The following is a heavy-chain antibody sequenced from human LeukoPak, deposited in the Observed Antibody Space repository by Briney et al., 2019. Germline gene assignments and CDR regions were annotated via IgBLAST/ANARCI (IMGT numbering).Heavy chain of an antibody. Sequence: ASVKVSCKASGYTLTGYYIHWVRQAPGQGLEWMGWINPNSGGTNYAQKFQGSVTMTRDTSISTAYMELSSLRSEDTAVYYCARDSRRIITMVRGAQMLGNAFDIWGQGTMVTVSS. CDR2: INPNSGGT. D-gene: IGHD3-10*01. V-gene: IGHV1-2*02. J-gene: IGHJ3*02. CDR3: ARDSRRIITMVRGAQMLGNAFDI. CDR1: GYTLTGYY.